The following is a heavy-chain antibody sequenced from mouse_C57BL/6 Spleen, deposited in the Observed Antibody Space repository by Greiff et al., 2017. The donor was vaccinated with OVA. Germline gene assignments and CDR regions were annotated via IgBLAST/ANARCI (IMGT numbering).Heavy chain of an antibody. V-gene: IGHV1-76*01. CDR2: IYPGSGNT. Sequence: QVQLQQSGAELVRPGASVKLSCKASGYTFTDYYINWVKQRPGQGLEWIARIYPGSGNTYYNEKFKGKATLTAEKSSSTAYMQLSSLTSEDSAVYFCARFALEGPFDYAMDYWGQGTSVTVSS. CDR1: GYTFTDYY. J-gene: IGHJ4*01. CDR3: ARFALEGPFDYAMDY. D-gene: IGHD3-3*01.